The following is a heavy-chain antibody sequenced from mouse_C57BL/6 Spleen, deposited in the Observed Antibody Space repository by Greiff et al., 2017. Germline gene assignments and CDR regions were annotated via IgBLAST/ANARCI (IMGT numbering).Heavy chain of an antibody. CDR2: IYPSDSET. D-gene: IGHD1-1*01. CDR3: ARGDDYYCSRGGY. V-gene: IGHV1-61*01. Sequence: VQLQQPGAELVRPGSSVKLSCKASGYTFTSYWMDWVKQRPGQGLEWIGNIYPSDSETHYNQKFKDKATLTVDKSSSTAYMQLSSLTSEDSAVYYCARGDDYYCSRGGYGGQGTTLTVSS. CDR1: GYTFTSYW. J-gene: IGHJ2*01.